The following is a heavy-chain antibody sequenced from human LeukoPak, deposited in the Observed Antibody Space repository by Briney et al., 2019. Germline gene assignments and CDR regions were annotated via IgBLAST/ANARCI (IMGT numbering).Heavy chain of an antibody. CDR1: GFTYSSYG. D-gene: IGHD3-10*01. CDR3: AKAGYYYPSGTYSEIPPADYYYYMDV. CDR2: IRYDGSNK. V-gene: IGHV3-30*02. J-gene: IGHJ6*03. Sequence: GGSLRLSCAASGFTYSSYGMHWVRQGPGKGLDWVAFIRYDGSNKYYADSVKGRFTISRDNSKNTLYLQMNSLRAEDTAVYYCAKAGYYYPSGTYSEIPPADYYYYMDVWGKGTTVTISS.